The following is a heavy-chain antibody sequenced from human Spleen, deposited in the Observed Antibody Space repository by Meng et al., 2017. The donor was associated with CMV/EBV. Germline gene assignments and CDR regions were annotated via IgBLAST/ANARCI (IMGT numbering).Heavy chain of an antibody. CDR1: SGGYY. D-gene: IGHD2-2*02. V-gene: IGHV4-31*02. CDR3: ARDPALGYCSSTSCYRGGGS. J-gene: IGHJ5*02. Sequence: SGGYYWSWIRQHPGKGLGWIGYIYSSGRPYYNPSLKSRVTISVDTSKNQFSLKLSSVTAADTAVYYCARDPALGYCSSTSCYRGGGSWGQGTLVTVSS. CDR2: IYSSGRP.